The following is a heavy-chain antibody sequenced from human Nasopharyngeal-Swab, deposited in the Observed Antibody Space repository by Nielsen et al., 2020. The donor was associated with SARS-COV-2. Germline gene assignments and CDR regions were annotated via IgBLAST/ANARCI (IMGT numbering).Heavy chain of an antibody. CDR2: ISTSSSYI. D-gene: IGHD5-12*01. Sequence: GESLKISCAASGFSFSSYSMNWARQAPGKGLEWVSSISTSSSYIYYADSVKGRFTISRDNAKNSLYLQMNSLRAEDTAVYYCARVRRVATTLDYWGQGTLVTVSS. CDR3: ARVRRVATTLDY. CDR1: GFSFSSYS. J-gene: IGHJ4*02. V-gene: IGHV3-21*01.